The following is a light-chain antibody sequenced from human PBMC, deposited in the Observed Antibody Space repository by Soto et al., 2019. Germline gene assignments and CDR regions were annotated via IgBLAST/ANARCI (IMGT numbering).Light chain of an antibody. J-gene: IGKJ1*01. CDR3: QHYNNWPRT. CDR1: QSVSSN. Sequence: EIVMTQSPATLSVSPGERATLSCRASQSVSSNLAWYQQKPGQAPRLLIYGASTRATGIPARFSGSGSGTAFTITISSLQSEDFAVYYCQHYNNWPRTFGQGTKVEIK. V-gene: IGKV3-15*01. CDR2: GAS.